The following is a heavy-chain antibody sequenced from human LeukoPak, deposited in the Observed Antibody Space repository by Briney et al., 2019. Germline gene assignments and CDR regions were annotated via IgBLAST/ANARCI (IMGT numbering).Heavy chain of an antibody. D-gene: IGHD2-8*01. CDR1: GYTFTGYY. CDR3: ARVAGVSYMDV. V-gene: IGHV1-2*02. Sequence: GASVKVSCKASGYTFTGYYMHWVRQAPGQGLEWMGWIHPNSGGTNYAQKFQDRVTMTRDTSISTVYVELRRLRSDDTAVYYCARVAGVSYMDVWGKGTTVTVSS. CDR2: IHPNSGGT. J-gene: IGHJ6*03.